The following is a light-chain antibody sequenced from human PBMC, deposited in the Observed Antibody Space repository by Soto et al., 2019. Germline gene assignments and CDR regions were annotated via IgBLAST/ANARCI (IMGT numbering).Light chain of an antibody. CDR1: RXNIGNNY. V-gene: IGLV1-51*01. J-gene: IGLJ1*01. CDR2: DNN. CDR3: GTWDSSLSGYV. Sequence: QSVLTQPPSVSAAPGQMVTISCSGSRXNIGNNYVSWYQQLSGTAPKLLIYDNNKRPSGIPDRFSGSKSGTSATLGITGLQTGDEADYYCGTWDSSLSGYVLGTGTKLTVL.